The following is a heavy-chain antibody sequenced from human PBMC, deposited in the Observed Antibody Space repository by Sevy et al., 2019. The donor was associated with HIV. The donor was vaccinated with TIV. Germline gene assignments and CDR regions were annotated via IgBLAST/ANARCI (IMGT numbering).Heavy chain of an antibody. Sequence: GGSLRLSCAASGFRFDRYSMNWVRQAPGKGLEWVSYISSGSSSINYADSVKDRFTISRDNAKKSVFLQMNSLRAEDTAVYYCARGPSIFGDVDGLNIWGQGTMVTVSS. D-gene: IGHD3-3*01. J-gene: IGHJ3*02. V-gene: IGHV3-48*01. CDR1: GFRFDRYS. CDR3: ARGPSIFGDVDGLNI. CDR2: ISSGSSSI.